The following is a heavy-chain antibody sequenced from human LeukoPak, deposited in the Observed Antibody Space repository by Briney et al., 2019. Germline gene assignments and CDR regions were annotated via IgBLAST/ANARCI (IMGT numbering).Heavy chain of an antibody. Sequence: GASVTVSCKASGYTFTSYGISWVRQAPGQGLEWMGWISAYNGNTNYAQKLQGRVTMTTDTSTSTAYMELRSLRSDDTAVYYCARDLSMTTVVTPGDYWGQGTLVTVSS. J-gene: IGHJ4*02. CDR3: ARDLSMTTVVTPGDY. CDR1: GYTFTSYG. V-gene: IGHV1-18*01. CDR2: ISAYNGNT. D-gene: IGHD4-23*01.